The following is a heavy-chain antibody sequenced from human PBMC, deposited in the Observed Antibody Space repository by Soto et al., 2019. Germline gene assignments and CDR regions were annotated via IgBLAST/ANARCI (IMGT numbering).Heavy chain of an antibody. V-gene: IGHV4-31*03. CDR3: AKHSSVAGRRNFVY. CDR2: IYYNGTT. J-gene: IGHJ4*02. CDR1: GGSVSSPNFY. Sequence: PSETLSLTCTVSGGSVSSPNFYWSWIRQHPGKGLEWIGHIYYNGTTYYNPTLKSRVSISVDTSKNQISLKLSSVTAADTAIYYCAKHSSVAGRRNFVYLGQGTVVTVSS. D-gene: IGHD6-19*01.